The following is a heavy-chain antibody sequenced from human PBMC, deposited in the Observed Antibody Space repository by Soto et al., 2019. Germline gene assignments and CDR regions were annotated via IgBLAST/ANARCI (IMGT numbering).Heavy chain of an antibody. Sequence: SETLSLTCAVSSGSVTSSNWWNWVRQSPGKGLEWIGEIYHDGNTNYNPSLKSRVTISVDISKNQFSLQLTSVTAADTAVYYCARDCSGGSCYISDGFDVWGQGTTVTVSS. CDR3: ARDCSGGSCYISDGFDV. J-gene: IGHJ3*01. V-gene: IGHV4-4*02. D-gene: IGHD2-15*01. CDR2: IYHDGNT. CDR1: SGSVTSSNW.